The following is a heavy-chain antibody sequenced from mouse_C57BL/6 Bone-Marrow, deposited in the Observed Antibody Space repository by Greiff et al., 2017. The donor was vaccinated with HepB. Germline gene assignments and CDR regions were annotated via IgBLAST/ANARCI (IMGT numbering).Heavy chain of an antibody. CDR2: IYPGGGGT. Sequence: VQLQQSGAELVRPGTSVKVSCKASGYAFTNYLIEWVKQRPGQGLEWIGVIYPGGGGTNYNEKFKGKATLTADKSSSTAYMQLSSLTSEDSAVYFCAREDAYSNYVVCFDVWGTGTTVTVSS. CDR1: GYAFTNYL. D-gene: IGHD2-5*01. J-gene: IGHJ1*03. CDR3: AREDAYSNYVVCFDV. V-gene: IGHV1-54*01.